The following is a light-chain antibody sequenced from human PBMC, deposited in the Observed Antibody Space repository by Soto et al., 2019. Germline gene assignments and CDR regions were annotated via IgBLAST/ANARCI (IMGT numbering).Light chain of an antibody. CDR2: GAS. CDR1: QSVSSY. CDR3: QHRGKWPRT. Sequence: EIVLTQSPATLSLSPGERATLSCRASQSVSSYLAWYQQKPGQAPRLLIYGASNRATGIPARFSGSGFGTDFTLTISSLEPEDFAVYYCQHRGKWPRTFGQGTKLEIK. J-gene: IGKJ2*01. V-gene: IGKV3-11*01.